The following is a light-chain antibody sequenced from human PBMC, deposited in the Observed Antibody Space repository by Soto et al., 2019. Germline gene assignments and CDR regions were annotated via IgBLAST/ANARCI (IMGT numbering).Light chain of an antibody. V-gene: IGLV2-14*01. CDR2: EVS. Sequence: QSVLTQPASVSGSPGQSITISCTGTSSDVGGYNYVSWYQQQSGKAPKLMIHEVSNRPSGVSNRFSGSKSGNTASLTISGLQAEEQPDYYCSSYNSRRAYVFGIGTKVTV. CDR1: SSDVGGYNY. J-gene: IGLJ1*01. CDR3: SSYNSRRAYV.